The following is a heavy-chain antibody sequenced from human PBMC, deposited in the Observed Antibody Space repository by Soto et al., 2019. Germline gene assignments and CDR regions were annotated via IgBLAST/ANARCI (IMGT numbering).Heavy chain of an antibody. CDR2: IGTAGDT. J-gene: IGHJ6*03. Sequence: PGGSLRLSCAASGFTVSTKYMSWVRQAPGKGLEWVSAIGTAGDTYYPGSVKGRFTISRENAKNSLYLQMNSLRAEDTAVYYCESILYFGAPGAFRGNGTSVPV. CDR1: GFTVSTKY. V-gene: IGHV3-13*01. D-gene: IGHD2-21*01. CDR3: ESILYFGAPGAF.